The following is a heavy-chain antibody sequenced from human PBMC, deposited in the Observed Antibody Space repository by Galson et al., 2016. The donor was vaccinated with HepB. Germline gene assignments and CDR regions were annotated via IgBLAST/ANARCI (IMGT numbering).Heavy chain of an antibody. Sequence: SLRLSCAASGFTFGDYAMHWVWQAPGKGLEWVSGITWNSGAIAYADSVKGRFTISRDDARNSLYLQMNNLRTEDTALYYCAKDRVSFYYYGMDVWGQGTTVTVSS. CDR1: GFTFGDYA. CDR3: AKDRVSFYYYGMDV. CDR2: ITWNSGAI. V-gene: IGHV3-9*01. J-gene: IGHJ6*02. D-gene: IGHD2-8*01.